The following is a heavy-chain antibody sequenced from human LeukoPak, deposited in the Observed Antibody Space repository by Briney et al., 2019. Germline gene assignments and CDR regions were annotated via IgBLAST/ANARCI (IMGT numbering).Heavy chain of an antibody. J-gene: IGHJ4*02. CDR3: ARRADYFNYFDY. Sequence: GGSLRLSCAASGFTFSSDRMNWARQAPGKGLEWVSSITSSSSYIHYADSVKGRFTISRDNAKNSLYLQMNSLRAEDTSVYYCARRADYFNYFDYWGQGTLVTVSS. V-gene: IGHV3-21*01. D-gene: IGHD2/OR15-2a*01. CDR1: GFTFSSDR. CDR2: ITSSSSYI.